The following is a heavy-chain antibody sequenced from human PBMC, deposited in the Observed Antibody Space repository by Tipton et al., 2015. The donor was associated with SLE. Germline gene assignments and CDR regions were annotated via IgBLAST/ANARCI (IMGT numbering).Heavy chain of an antibody. CDR2: ISSSSSYI. V-gene: IGHV3-21*01. D-gene: IGHD2-8*01. J-gene: IGHJ6*03. Sequence: GSLRLPCAASGFTFSHYAMGWVRQAPGKGLEWVSAISSSSSYIYYADSVKGRFTISRDNAKNSLYLQMNSLRAEDTAVYYCARMLLHYYYYMDVWGKGTTVTVSS. CDR1: GFTFSHYA. CDR3: ARMLLHYYYYMDV.